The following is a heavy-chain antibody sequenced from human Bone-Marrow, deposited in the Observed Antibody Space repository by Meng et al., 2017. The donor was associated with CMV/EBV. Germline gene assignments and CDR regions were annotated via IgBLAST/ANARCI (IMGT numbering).Heavy chain of an antibody. Sequence: SGYTFTGYYIHWVRQAPGQVLEWRGWINANSGGTSYAQNFQGRVTVTRDTSISTAYMDLSRLKSGDTAVYYCARGGAEAHYYYGMDVWGQGTTVTVSS. CDR3: ARGGAEAHYYYGMDV. J-gene: IGHJ6*02. CDR2: INANSGGT. V-gene: IGHV1-2*02. D-gene: IGHD6-19*01. CDR1: GYTFTGYY.